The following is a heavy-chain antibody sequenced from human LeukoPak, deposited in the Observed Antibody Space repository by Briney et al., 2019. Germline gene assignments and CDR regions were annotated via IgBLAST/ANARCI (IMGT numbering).Heavy chain of an antibody. J-gene: IGHJ5*02. CDR3: ARGHSAVGALNWFDP. V-gene: IGHV4-59*07. D-gene: IGHD6-13*01. CDR2: IYYSGST. CDR1: GRPISSYY. Sequence: SDTLSLTCTVSGRPISSYYWSWLRQPPGKGLEYTGYIYYSGSTNYNPSVKRRVTISLDTSKNQFSLKLNSVTAADTAVYYCARGHSAVGALNWFDPWGQGTVVTVSA.